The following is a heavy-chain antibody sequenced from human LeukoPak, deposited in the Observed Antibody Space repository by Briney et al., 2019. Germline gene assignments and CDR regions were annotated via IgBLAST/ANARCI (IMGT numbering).Heavy chain of an antibody. D-gene: IGHD3-16*02. CDR3: ARVGYREYYFDY. J-gene: IGHJ4*02. CDR1: GGTFSSYA. V-gene: IGHV1-69*05. CDR2: ITPIFGTA. Sequence: SVKVSCKASGGTFSSYAISWVRQAPGQGLEWMGGITPIFGTANYAQKFQGRVTITTDESTSTAYMELSSLRAEYTAVYYCARVGYREYYFDYWGQGTLVTVSS.